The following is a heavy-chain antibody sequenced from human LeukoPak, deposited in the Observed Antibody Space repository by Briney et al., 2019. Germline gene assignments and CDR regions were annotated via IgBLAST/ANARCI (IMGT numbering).Heavy chain of an antibody. V-gene: IGHV3-74*01. CDR1: GFTFDDYA. CDR3: AREPSPYYYDSSGYSS. J-gene: IGHJ5*02. D-gene: IGHD3-22*01. Sequence: GRSLRLSCAASGFTFDDYAMHWVRQAPGKGLVWVSRINSDGSSTSYTDSVKGRFTISRDNAKNTLYLQMNSLRAEDTAVYYCAREPSPYYYDSSGYSSWGQGTLVTVSS. CDR2: INSDGSST.